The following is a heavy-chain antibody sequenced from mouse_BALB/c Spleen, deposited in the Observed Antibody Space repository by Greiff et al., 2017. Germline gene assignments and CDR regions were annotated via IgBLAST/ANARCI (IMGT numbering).Heavy chain of an antibody. CDR1: GYSITSDYA. CDR3: ARSITTWGYYFDY. CDR2: ISYSGST. Sequence: EVQGVESGPGLVKPSQSLSLTCTVTGYSITSDYAWNWIRQFPGNKLEWMGYISYSGSTSYNPSLKSRISITRDTSKNQFFLQLNSVTTEDTATYYCARSITTWGYYFDYWGQGTTLTVSS. D-gene: IGHD2-4*01. V-gene: IGHV3-2*02. J-gene: IGHJ2*01.